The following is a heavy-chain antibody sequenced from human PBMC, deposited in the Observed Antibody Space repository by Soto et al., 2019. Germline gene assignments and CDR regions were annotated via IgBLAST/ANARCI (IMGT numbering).Heavy chain of an antibody. CDR2: ISYDGHNK. Sequence: QVQLVESGGGVVQPGGSLRLSCTASGFTFTTFGIHWVRQAPGKGLEWVELISYDGHNKYYSDSVKGRFTSSRDNYKNTLSLQMTVLRAEDTAVYYGAKDLQAYGDYTYYYYGMDVWGQGTTVSVSS. D-gene: IGHD4-17*01. J-gene: IGHJ6*02. CDR3: AKDLQAYGDYTYYYYGMDV. V-gene: IGHV3-30*18. CDR1: GFTFTTFG.